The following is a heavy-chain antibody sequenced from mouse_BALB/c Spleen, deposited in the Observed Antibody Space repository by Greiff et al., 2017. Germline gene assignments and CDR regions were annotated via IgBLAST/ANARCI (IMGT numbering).Heavy chain of an antibody. Sequence: VQLQQPGAELVRPGASVKLSCKASGYTFTSYWMNWVKQRPEQGLEWIGRIDPSDSETHYNQKFKDKAILAVDKSSSTAYMQLSSLTAEDSAVYYGASYYNGFAYWGQGTLVTVAA. CDR1: GYTFTSYW. CDR3: ASYYNGFAY. CDR2: IDPSDSET. D-gene: IGHD1-1*01. J-gene: IGHJ3*01. V-gene: IGHV1-74*01.